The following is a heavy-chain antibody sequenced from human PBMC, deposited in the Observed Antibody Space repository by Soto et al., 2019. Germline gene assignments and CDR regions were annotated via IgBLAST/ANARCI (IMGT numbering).Heavy chain of an antibody. CDR3: GRQQNSICGS. D-gene: IGHD3-3*02. CDR2: IKPGTSDI. J-gene: IGHJ5*02. CDR1: GYKFGSAW. V-gene: IGHV5-51*01. Sequence: GESLKISCKGVGYKFGSAWIGWVRQMPGEGLEWMGLIKPGTSDIRYSPPFRGQVTISADEDVTTAYVKWSGLKASDSAMYYCGRQQNSICGSCGQGLMVSVSS.